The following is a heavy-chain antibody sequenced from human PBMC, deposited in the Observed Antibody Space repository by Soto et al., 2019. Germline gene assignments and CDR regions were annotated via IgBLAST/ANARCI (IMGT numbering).Heavy chain of an antibody. J-gene: IGHJ4*02. CDR1: GASISSYY. CDR3: ARLSPTSANWALDY. CDR2: IYYSGST. D-gene: IGHD7-27*01. V-gene: IGHV4-59*01. Sequence: SETLSLTCTVSGASISSYYWSWIRQPPGKGLEWIGYIYYSGSTNYNPPLKSRVTISVDTSKNQFSLKVSSVTATDTAVYYCARLSPTSANWALDYWGQGTLVTVSS.